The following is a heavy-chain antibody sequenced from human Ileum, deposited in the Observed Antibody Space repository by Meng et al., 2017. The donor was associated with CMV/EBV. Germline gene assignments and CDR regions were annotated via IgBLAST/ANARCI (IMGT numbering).Heavy chain of an antibody. CDR1: GFTVSSNY. CDR2: IYSGGST. J-gene: IGHJ6*02. Sequence: GGSLRLSCAASGFTVSSNYMSWVRQAPGKGLEWVSVIYSGGSTYYADSVKGRFTISRDNSKNTLYLQMNSLRAEDTAVYYCARDQAGSSWPGYYYYGMDVWGQGTLVTVSS. V-gene: IGHV3-53*01. D-gene: IGHD6-13*01. CDR3: ARDQAGSSWPGYYYYGMDV.